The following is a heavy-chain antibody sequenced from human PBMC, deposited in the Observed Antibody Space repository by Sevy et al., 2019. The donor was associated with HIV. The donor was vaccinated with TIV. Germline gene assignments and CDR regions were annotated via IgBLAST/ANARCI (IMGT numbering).Heavy chain of an antibody. CDR1: GFTFRSYN. D-gene: IGHD3-3*01. V-gene: IGHV3-33*01. J-gene: IGHJ4*02. CDR3: ARAAYDFWSGYYGNFDY. CDR2: IWSDGGNK. Sequence: GGSLRLSCAASGFTFRSYNMHWVRLAPGKGMEWLAAIWSDGGNKFYAESVKGRFTISRDNSKNTLSLQMNSLRAEDTAVYYCARAAYDFWSGYYGNFDYWGQGTLVTVSS.